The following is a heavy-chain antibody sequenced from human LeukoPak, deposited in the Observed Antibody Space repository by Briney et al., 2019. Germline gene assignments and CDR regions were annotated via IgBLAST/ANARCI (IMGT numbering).Heavy chain of an antibody. J-gene: IGHJ4*02. CDR1: GFTFSSYA. Sequence: PGRSLRLSCAASGFTFSSYAMHWVRQAPGKGLEWVAVISYDGSNKYYADSGKGRFTISRDNSKNTLYLQMDSLRAEDTAIYYCVRSTVYFTPYNSGWYVGYFDHWGQGTLVTVSS. CDR2: ISYDGSNK. D-gene: IGHD6-19*01. CDR3: VRSTVYFTPYNSGWYVGYFDH. V-gene: IGHV3-30-3*01.